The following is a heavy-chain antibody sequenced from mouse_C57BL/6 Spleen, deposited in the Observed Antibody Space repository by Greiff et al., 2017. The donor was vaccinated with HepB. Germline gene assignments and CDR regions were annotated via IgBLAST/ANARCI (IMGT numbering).Heavy chain of an antibody. Sequence: DVKLQESGPGLVKPSQSLSLTCSVTGYSITSGYYWNWIRRFPGNKLEWMGYISYDGSNNYNPSLKNRISITRDTSKNQFFLKLNSVTTEDTATYYCARGGYYDYEGFDYWGQGTTLTVSS. J-gene: IGHJ2*01. V-gene: IGHV3-6*01. CDR3: ARGGYYDYEGFDY. CDR1: GYSITSGYY. CDR2: ISYDGSN. D-gene: IGHD2-4*01.